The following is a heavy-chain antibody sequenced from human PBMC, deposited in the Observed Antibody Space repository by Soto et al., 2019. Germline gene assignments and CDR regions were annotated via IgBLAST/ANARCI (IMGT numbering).Heavy chain of an antibody. V-gene: IGHV4-31*03. Sequence: QVQLQESGPGLVKPSQTLSLTCTVSGDFISSGGYYWSWLRQLPGQGLEWLGYIYSSGTTYYIPSLKSRITISVVTSKDQFSLNLSSVTAADTVVYYCAGTDSSGYSFVCWGQGTLVTVFS. J-gene: IGHJ4*02. CDR2: IYSSGTT. D-gene: IGHD3-22*01. CDR3: AGTDSSGYSFVC. CDR1: GDFISSGGYY.